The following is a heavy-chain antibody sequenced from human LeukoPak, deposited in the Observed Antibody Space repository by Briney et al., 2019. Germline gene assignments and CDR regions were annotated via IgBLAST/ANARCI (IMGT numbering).Heavy chain of an antibody. CDR2: ISSSSSYI. V-gene: IGHV3-21*01. Sequence: GGSLRLSCAASGFTFSSYSMNWVRQAPGKGLEWVSSISSSSSYIYYADSVKGRFIISRDNAKNSLYLQMNSLRAEDTAVYYCARDRGYSYGAEGMDVWGQGTTVTVSS. D-gene: IGHD5-18*01. CDR1: GFTFSSYS. J-gene: IGHJ6*02. CDR3: ARDRGYSYGAEGMDV.